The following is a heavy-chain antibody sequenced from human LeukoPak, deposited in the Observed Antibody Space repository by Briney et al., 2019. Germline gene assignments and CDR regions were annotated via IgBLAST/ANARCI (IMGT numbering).Heavy chain of an antibody. CDR2: ISYDGSDE. V-gene: IGHV3-30*04. Sequence: GRSLRLSCVASGLAFSSCSMHWVRQAPGKGLEWVGVISYDGSDEYYTDSVKGRFTISRDNSKNTVYLQMNSLRADDTAVYYCARDFTPEWFDIHWGQGTLVTVS. CDR1: GLAFSSCS. J-gene: IGHJ4*02. CDR3: ARDFTPEWFDIH. D-gene: IGHD3-3*01.